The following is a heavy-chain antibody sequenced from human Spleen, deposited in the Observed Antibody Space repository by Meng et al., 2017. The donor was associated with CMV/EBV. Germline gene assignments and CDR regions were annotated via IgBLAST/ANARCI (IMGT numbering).Heavy chain of an antibody. D-gene: IGHD6-13*01. J-gene: IGHJ4*01. CDR2: VNHSGGT. CDR3: ASARWDC. V-gene: IGHV4-61*01. CDR1: GGSVSSGTYY. Sequence: SETLSLTCTVSGGSVSSGTYYWSWIRQPPGKGLEWIGEVNHSGGTNYNPSLKSRVTISIDTSKSQFSLKLRSVTAADTAVYYCASARWDCWGQGTLVTVSS.